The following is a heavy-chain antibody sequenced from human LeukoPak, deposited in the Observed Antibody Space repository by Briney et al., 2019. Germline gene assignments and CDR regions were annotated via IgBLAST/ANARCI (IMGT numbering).Heavy chain of an antibody. CDR1: GFTISFYW. CDR2: INQVASEK. J-gene: IGHJ4*02. CDR3: VRDGGDYGPDS. D-gene: IGHD4/OR15-4a*01. V-gene: IGHV3-7*04. Sequence: GGSLRLSCAASGFTISFYWMSWVRQAPGKGLEWVANINQVASEKNYVDSVKGRFTISRDNAKNSLYLQMNSVRAEDTAMYYCVRDGGDYGPDSWGQGALVSVSS.